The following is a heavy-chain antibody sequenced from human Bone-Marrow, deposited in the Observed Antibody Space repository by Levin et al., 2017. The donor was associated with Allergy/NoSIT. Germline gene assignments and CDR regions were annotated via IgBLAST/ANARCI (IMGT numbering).Heavy chain of an antibody. D-gene: IGHD2-2*01. CDR3: ARVGRGARTAAPDY. CDR1: GGSISSGGYY. V-gene: IGHV4-31*03. CDR2: IYYSGST. Sequence: SETLSLTCTVSGGSISSGGYYWSWIRQHPGKGLEWIGYIYYSGSTYYNPSLKSRVTISVDTSKNQFSLKLSSVTAADTAVYYCARVGRGARTAAPDYWGQGTLVTVSS. J-gene: IGHJ4*02.